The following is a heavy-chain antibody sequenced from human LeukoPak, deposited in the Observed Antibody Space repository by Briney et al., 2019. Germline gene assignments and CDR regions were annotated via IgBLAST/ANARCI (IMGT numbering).Heavy chain of an antibody. CDR1: GFTFTNYW. D-gene: IGHD2-15*01. J-gene: IGHJ3*01. V-gene: IGHV3-74*01. CDR2: MNSDGTSI. Sequence: PGGSLRLSCVVSGFTFTNYWMQWVRQVPGKGLVWVARMNSDGTSIIHADSVKGRFTISRDNAENTLYLQMNSLRPEDTALYYCARSQSGVFDVWDQGTMVIVSS. CDR3: ARSQSGVFDV.